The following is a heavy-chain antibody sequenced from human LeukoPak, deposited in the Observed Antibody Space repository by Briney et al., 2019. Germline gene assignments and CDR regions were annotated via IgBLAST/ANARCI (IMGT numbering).Heavy chain of an antibody. CDR3: VKDLQLIMLGYFDY. CDR2: ISGGGGNT. CDR1: GFTFSSYA. J-gene: IGHJ4*02. Sequence: QAGGSLRLSCAASGFTFSSYAMTWVRQAPGKGLEWVSGISGGGGNTYYADSVKGRFTISRDNSKNTLYLQMNTLRAEDTAVYYCVKDLQLIMLGYFDYWGQGTLVTVSS. V-gene: IGHV3-23*01. D-gene: IGHD2-8*01.